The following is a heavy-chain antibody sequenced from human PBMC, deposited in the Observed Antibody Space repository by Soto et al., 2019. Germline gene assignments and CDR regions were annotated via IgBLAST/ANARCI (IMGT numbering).Heavy chain of an antibody. J-gene: IGHJ4*02. CDR2: IYYSGST. Sequence: SETLSLTCTVSGGSISSGGYYWIWIRQHPGKGLEWIGYIYYSGSTYYNPSLKSRVTISVDTSKNQFSLKLSSVTAADTAVYYCAREQSDYYGSGSVDYWGQGTLVTVSS. CDR3: AREQSDYYGSGSVDY. V-gene: IGHV4-31*03. CDR1: GGSISSGGYY. D-gene: IGHD3-10*01.